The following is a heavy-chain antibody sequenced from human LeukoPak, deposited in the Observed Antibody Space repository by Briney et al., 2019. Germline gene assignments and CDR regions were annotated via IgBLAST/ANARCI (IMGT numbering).Heavy chain of an antibody. Sequence: GGSLRLSCSASGLTFSTCAMHWVRQAPGRGLEWLTLIRPDGGKKFYSDPVKGRFTVSRDNFNNMLYLEMNSLRSEDTAVYYCVKDDPVLHFWGQGTLVSVSS. CDR2: IRPDGGKK. V-gene: IGHV3-30*02. J-gene: IGHJ4*02. CDR3: VKDDPVLHF. CDR1: GLTFSTCA.